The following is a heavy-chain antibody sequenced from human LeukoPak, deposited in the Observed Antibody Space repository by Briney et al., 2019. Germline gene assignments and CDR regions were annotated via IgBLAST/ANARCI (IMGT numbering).Heavy chain of an antibody. CDR2: ISGSGDNT. Sequence: PGGSLRLSCAASGFTFISYAMTWVRQAPGKGLEWVSTISGSGDNTYYADSVKGRFSISRDNSKNTLYLQMNSLRAEDTAVYYCAKDPLGYCSGGNCYVYWGQGTLVTVSS. CDR1: GFTFISYA. CDR3: AKDPLGYCSGGNCYVY. V-gene: IGHV3-23*01. J-gene: IGHJ4*02. D-gene: IGHD2-15*01.